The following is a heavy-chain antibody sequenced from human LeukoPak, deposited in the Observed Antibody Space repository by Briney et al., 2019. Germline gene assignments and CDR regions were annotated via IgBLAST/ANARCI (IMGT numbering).Heavy chain of an antibody. CDR2: ISFDGSNK. J-gene: IGHJ4*02. CDR3: ARDFTGYFDSLYYGGYFDY. CDR1: GFTLSSYA. Sequence: GGSLRLSCAASGFTLSSYAMHGVRQAPGKGLEGVAVISFDGSNKYYADSLKGRFTISRDNSKNTLYLQMNSLRAESTAVYYSARDFTGYFDSLYYGGYFDYWGQGTLVTVSS. D-gene: IGHD3-9*01. V-gene: IGHV3-30-3*01.